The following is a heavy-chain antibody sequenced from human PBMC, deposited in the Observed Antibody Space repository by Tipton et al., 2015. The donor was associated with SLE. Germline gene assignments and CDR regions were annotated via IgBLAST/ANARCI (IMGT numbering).Heavy chain of an antibody. CDR3: ARDVAERWLQPASGYMDV. CDR2: ISYDGSNK. V-gene: IGHV3-33*05. CDR1: GFTFGDYA. Sequence: SLRLSCTSSGFTFGDYAMSWVRQAPGKGLEWVAVISYDGSNKYYADSVKGRFTISRDNSKNTLYLQMNSLRAEDTAVYYCARDVAERWLQPASGYMDVWGKGTSVTVSS. J-gene: IGHJ6*03. D-gene: IGHD5-24*01.